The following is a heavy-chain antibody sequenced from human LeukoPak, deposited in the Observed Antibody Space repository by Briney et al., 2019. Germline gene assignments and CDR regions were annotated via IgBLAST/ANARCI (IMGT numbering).Heavy chain of an antibody. V-gene: IGHV3-53*01. Sequence: PGGSLRLSCAASGFTVSSNYMSWVRQAPGKGLEWVSVIYSGGSTYYADSVKGRFTISRDNSKNTLYLQMNSLRAEDTAVYYCAKTQGVFYYDSSGFSAFDIWGQGTMVTVSS. D-gene: IGHD3-22*01. CDR3: AKTQGVFYYDSSGFSAFDI. CDR1: GFTVSSNY. CDR2: IYSGGST. J-gene: IGHJ3*02.